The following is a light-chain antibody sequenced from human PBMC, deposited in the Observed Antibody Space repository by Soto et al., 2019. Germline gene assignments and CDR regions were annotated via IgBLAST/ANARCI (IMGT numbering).Light chain of an antibody. Sequence: DIVMTQSPDSLAVSLGERATINCKSSQSVLYSSNNKNYLAWYQQKPGQPPKLLIYWASTRESGVPDRFSGSGCGTDFTITISSRQAEDVAVYYCQQYYSTPWTFGQGTKVEIK. CDR1: QSVLYSSNNKNY. J-gene: IGKJ1*01. V-gene: IGKV4-1*01. CDR2: WAS. CDR3: QQYYSTPWT.